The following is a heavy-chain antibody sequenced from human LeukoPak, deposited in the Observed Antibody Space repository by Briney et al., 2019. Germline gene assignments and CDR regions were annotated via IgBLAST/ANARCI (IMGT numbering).Heavy chain of an antibody. J-gene: IGHJ4*02. CDR1: GFTFSSYA. CDR2: ISSNGGST. V-gene: IGHV3-64*01. CDR3: ARGPILTGYTLLDY. D-gene: IGHD3-9*01. Sequence: PGGSLRLSCAASGFTFSSYAMHWVRQAPGKGLEYVSAISSNGGSTYYANSVKGRFTISRDNSKNTLYLQMGSLRAEDMAVYYCARGPILTGYTLLDYWGQGTLVTVSS.